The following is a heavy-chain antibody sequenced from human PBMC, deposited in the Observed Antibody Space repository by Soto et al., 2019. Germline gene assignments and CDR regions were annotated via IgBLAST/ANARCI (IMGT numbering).Heavy chain of an antibody. D-gene: IGHD2-15*01. Sequence: QVQLVQSGVEVKKPGASVKVSCKASGYTFISHGISWVRQAPGQGLEWMGWISGKNGNTSYAQKLQGRVTLTTDTSTSTAYTELRNLRSDDTAVYYCARVSSSIVVVPDYGMDVWGQGPTVTVSS. J-gene: IGHJ6*02. CDR1: GYTFISHG. V-gene: IGHV1-18*04. CDR3: ARVSSSIVVVPDYGMDV. CDR2: ISGKNGNT.